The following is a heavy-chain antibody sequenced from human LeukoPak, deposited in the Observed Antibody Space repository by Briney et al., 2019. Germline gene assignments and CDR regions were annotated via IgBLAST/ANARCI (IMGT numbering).Heavy chain of an antibody. Sequence: ASVKVSCKASGYTFNNHYMYWVRQAPGQGLEWMGVINPSGGSTSYAQKFQGRVTMTRDTSTRTVYMEVNSLRSEDTAVYYCARDLGPATATSAYWGQGTLVTVSS. CDR2: INPSGGST. CDR1: GYTFNNHY. V-gene: IGHV1-46*02. J-gene: IGHJ4*02. CDR3: ARDLGPATATSAY. D-gene: IGHD4-17*01.